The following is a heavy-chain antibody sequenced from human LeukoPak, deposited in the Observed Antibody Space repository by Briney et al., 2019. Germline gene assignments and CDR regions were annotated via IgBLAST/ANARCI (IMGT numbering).Heavy chain of an antibody. CDR1: GFTFSDYY. Sequence: PGGSLRLSCAASGFTFSDYYMSWIRQAPGKGLEWVAYISGSSRYTDYADSVKGRFTISRDNAKNSLYLQMNSLRAEDTAVYYCARGPDYYGSGSYPNWFDPWGQGTLVTVSS. D-gene: IGHD3-10*01. V-gene: IGHV3-11*06. J-gene: IGHJ5*02. CDR3: ARGPDYYGSGSYPNWFDP. CDR2: ISGSSRYT.